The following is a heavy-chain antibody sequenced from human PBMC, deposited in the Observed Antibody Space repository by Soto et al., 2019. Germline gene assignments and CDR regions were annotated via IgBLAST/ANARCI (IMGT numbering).Heavy chain of an antibody. CDR3: AKWHTYNYDSLAFSGFDC. V-gene: IGHV3-23*01. CDR1: GFTFSSYG. J-gene: IGHJ4*02. D-gene: IGHD3-16*01. Sequence: PGGSRRLSWGASGFTFSSYGMTWVRQAPGKGLEWVSAISGGDGSPSYADSVKGRFTISRDNSKNTLYLHMNSLRADDTAAYYCAKWHTYNYDSLAFSGFDCWGQGTQVTVSS. CDR2: ISGGDGSP.